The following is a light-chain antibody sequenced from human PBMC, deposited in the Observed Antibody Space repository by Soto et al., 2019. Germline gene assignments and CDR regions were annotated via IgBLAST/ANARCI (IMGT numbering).Light chain of an antibody. CDR3: CSSRDGSARV. V-gene: IGLV2-14*01. J-gene: IGLJ3*02. Sequence: QSVLTQPASVSGSPGQSITISCTGTSSDIGGYNYVSWYQQYPGKAPKLMIYEVTNRPSGVSNRFSGSKSGNTASLTISGLQAEDEADYHCCSSRDGSARVFGGGTKVTVL. CDR2: EVT. CDR1: SSDIGGYNY.